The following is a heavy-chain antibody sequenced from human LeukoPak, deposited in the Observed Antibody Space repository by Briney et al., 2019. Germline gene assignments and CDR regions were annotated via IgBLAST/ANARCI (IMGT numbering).Heavy chain of an antibody. J-gene: IGHJ4*02. Sequence: GGSLRLSCAASGFTFSSYSMNWVRQAPGKGLEWVSYISSSGSTIYYADSVKGRFTISRDNAKNSLYLQMNSLRAEDTAVYYCARRYCSSTSCTLDYWGQGTLVTVSS. CDR2: ISSSGSTI. V-gene: IGHV3-48*04. D-gene: IGHD2-2*01. CDR1: GFTFSSYS. CDR3: ARRYCSSTSCTLDY.